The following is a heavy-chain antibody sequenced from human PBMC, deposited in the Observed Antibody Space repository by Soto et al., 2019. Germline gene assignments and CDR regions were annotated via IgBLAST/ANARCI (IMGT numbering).Heavy chain of an antibody. V-gene: IGHV1-18*04. CDR3: ARGAPRGNPPPYYYYGMDV. D-gene: IGHD3-16*01. J-gene: IGHJ6*02. CDR2: ISAYNGNT. CDR1: GYTFTSYG. Sequence: AASVKVSCKASGYTFTSYGISWVRQAPGQGLEWMGWISAYNGNTNYAQKLQGRVTMTTDTSTSTAYMELRSLRSDDTAVYYCARGAPRGNPPPYYYYGMDVWGQGTTVTVSS.